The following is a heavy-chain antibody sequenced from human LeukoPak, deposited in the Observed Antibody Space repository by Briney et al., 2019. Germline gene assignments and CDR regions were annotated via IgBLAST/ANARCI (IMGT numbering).Heavy chain of an antibody. V-gene: IGHV4-31*03. J-gene: IGHJ3*02. CDR2: IYYSGST. Sequence: SETLSLTCTVSGGSISSGGYYWSWIRQHPGKGLEWIGYIYYSGSTYYNPSLKSRVTISVDTSKNQFSLKLSSVTAADTAVYYCARDMNDYGFFDIWGQGTMVTVSS. CDR1: GGSISSGGYY. D-gene: IGHD4-17*01. CDR3: ARDMNDYGFFDI.